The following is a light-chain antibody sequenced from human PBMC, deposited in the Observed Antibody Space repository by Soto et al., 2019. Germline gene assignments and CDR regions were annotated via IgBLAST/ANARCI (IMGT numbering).Light chain of an antibody. Sequence: DIQMTHSPSTLSASVGDRVTITCRASEFISSWLAWYQQKPGKAPKLLIYDTSTLASGVPSRFSGSGSGTDFTLTISSLQPDDFATYYCQQYNTFSWMFGPGTRVEIK. CDR2: DTS. CDR3: QQYNTFSWM. J-gene: IGKJ1*01. CDR1: EFISSW. V-gene: IGKV1-5*01.